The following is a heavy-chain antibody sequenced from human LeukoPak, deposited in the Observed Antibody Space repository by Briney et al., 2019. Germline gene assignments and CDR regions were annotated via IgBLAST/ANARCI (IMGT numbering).Heavy chain of an antibody. CDR1: GYSFTSYW. CDR2: IYPGDSDT. J-gene: IGHJ4*02. D-gene: IGHD1-26*01. Sequence: GEALKIFCKASGYSFTSYWIGCVRQMPGKGLEWMGIIYPGDSDTSYSASFQGQVTISVDKSISTAYLQWISLKATDTAMYYCATGGASIVGATSENYYFDYWGQGTLVTVSS. CDR3: ATGGASIVGATSENYYFDY. V-gene: IGHV5-51*01.